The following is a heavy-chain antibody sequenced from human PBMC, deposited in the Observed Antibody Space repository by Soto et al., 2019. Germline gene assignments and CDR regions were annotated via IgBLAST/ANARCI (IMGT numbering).Heavy chain of an antibody. J-gene: IGHJ4*02. Sequence: QVQLVESGGGVVQPGRSLRLSCAASGFTFSSYGMHWVRQAPGKGLEWVAVISYDGSNKYYADSVKGRFTISRDNSKNTLYLQMNSLRAEDTAVYYCANSEVAVAPPDYWGQGTLVTVSS. V-gene: IGHV3-30*18. CDR1: GFTFSSYG. CDR3: ANSEVAVAPPDY. D-gene: IGHD6-19*01. CDR2: ISYDGSNK.